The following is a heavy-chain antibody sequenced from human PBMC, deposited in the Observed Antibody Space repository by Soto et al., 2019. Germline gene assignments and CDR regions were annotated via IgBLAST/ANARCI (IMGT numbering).Heavy chain of an antibody. CDR1: GYTFTSYG. D-gene: IGHD3-9*01. J-gene: IGHJ5*02. CDR2: ISAYNGNT. CDR3: ARDWVHYDILTGYYNSWFDP. V-gene: IGHV1-18*01. Sequence: ASVKVSCKASGYTFTSYGISWVRQAPGQGLEWMGWISAYNGNTNYAQKLQGRDTMTTDTSTSTAYKELRSLRSDDTAVYYCARDWVHYDILTGYYNSWFDPWGQGTLVTVSS.